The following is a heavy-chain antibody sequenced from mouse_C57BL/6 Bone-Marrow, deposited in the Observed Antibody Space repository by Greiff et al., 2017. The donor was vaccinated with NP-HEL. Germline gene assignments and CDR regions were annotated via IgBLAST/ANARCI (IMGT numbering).Heavy chain of an antibody. CDR1: GYTFTSYW. Sequence: VKLMESGAELAKPGASVKLSCKASGYTFTSYWMHWVKQRPGQGLEWIGYINPSSGYTNYNQKFKGKSTLTVDKSSSTAYMQLSSLTSEDSAVYYCARRPVTHFDYWGQGTTLTVSS. CDR2: INPSSGYT. J-gene: IGHJ2*01. D-gene: IGHD2-3*01. V-gene: IGHV1-7*01. CDR3: ARRPVTHFDY.